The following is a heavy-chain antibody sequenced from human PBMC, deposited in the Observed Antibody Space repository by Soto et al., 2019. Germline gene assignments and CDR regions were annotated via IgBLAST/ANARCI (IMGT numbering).Heavy chain of an antibody. CDR1: GFTVSSNY. Sequence: SGGSLRLSCAASGFTVSSNYMSWVRQAPGKGLEWVSVIYSGGSTYYADSVKGRFTISRDNSKNTLYLQMNSLRAEDTAVYYCARGEEYSYGPSYFDYWGQGTLVTVSS. V-gene: IGHV3-53*01. CDR2: IYSGGST. D-gene: IGHD5-18*01. CDR3: ARGEEYSYGPSYFDY. J-gene: IGHJ4*02.